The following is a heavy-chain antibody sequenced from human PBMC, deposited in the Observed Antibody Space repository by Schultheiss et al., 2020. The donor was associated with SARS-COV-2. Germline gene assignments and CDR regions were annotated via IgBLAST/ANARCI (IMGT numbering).Heavy chain of an antibody. D-gene: IGHD3-9*01. J-gene: IGHJ5*02. Sequence: GGSLRLSCAASGFTFSDYYMSWIRQAPGKGLEWVSYISSSSSYTNYADSVKGRFTISRDNAKNSLYLQMNSLRAEDTAVYYCARDPVLRYSHGADNWFDPWGQGTLVTVSS. CDR2: ISSSSSYT. V-gene: IGHV3-11*06. CDR1: GFTFSDYY. CDR3: ARDPVLRYSHGADNWFDP.